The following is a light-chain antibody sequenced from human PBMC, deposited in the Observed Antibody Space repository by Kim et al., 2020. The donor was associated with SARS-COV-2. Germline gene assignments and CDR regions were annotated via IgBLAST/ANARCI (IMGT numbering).Light chain of an antibody. CDR1: SLRRYY. V-gene: IGLV3-19*01. J-gene: IGLJ1*01. CDR2: GKN. Sequence: SSELTQDPAVSVALGQTVRITCQGDSLRRYYASWYQQKPGQAPVLVIYGKNNRPSGIPDRFSGSSSGNTASLTITGAQAEDEADYYCNSRDSSGNHNVFG. CDR3: NSRDSSGNHNV.